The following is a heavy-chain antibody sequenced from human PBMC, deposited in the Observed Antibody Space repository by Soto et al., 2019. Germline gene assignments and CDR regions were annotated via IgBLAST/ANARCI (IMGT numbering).Heavy chain of an antibody. J-gene: IGHJ5*02. Sequence: QLQLQESGPGLVKPSETLSLTCTVSGGSISSSSYYWGWIRQPPGKGLEWIGSIYYSGSTYYNPSLKSRVTISVDTSKNQFSLKLSSVTAADTAVYYCARGLVQGWFDPWGQGTLVTVSS. CDR1: GGSISSSSYY. V-gene: IGHV4-39*01. CDR3: ARGLVQGWFDP. D-gene: IGHD6-19*01. CDR2: IYYSGST.